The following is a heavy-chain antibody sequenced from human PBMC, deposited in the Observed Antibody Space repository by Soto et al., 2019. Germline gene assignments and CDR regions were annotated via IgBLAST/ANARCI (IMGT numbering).Heavy chain of an antibody. Sequence: LRLSCAASGFVFSNYAMTWVRQAPGKGLEWVSDISDSGSATHYSDSVKGRFTISRDDSKNTLYLQMDRLRAEDAAVYYCAKGRTFFDFWGQGTLVTVSS. CDR2: ISDSGSAT. V-gene: IGHV3-23*01. CDR1: GFVFSNYA. CDR3: AKGRTFFDF. D-gene: IGHD3-16*01. J-gene: IGHJ4*02.